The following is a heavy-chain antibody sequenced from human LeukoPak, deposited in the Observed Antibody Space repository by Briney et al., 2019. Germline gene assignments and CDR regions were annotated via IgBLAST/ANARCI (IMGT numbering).Heavy chain of an antibody. CDR2: IFTSGIT. CDR3: ARVDGDYGKGFDP. J-gene: IGHJ5*02. V-gene: IGHV4-4*07. D-gene: IGHD4-17*01. CDR1: GDSLNGYY. Sequence: TSETLSLTCTVSGDSLNGYYWGWIRQPAGKGLEWIGRIFTSGITKYSPSLRSRVTMSIDTSKNQFSLKLSSVTAADTAVYYCARVDGDYGKGFDPWGQGTLVTVSS.